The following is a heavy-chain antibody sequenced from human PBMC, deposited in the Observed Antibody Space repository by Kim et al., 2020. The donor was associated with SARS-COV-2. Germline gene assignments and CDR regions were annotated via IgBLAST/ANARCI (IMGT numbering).Heavy chain of an antibody. CDR2: LSGGGSST. Sequence: GGSLRLSCAASGFTFSTYALSWVRQAPGKGLEWVSALSGGGSSTYYADSVKGRFTISRDNSKNSLYLQMNSLRAEDTAVYYCAKDQGYDTGTYGYFDYWGQGTLVTVSS. V-gene: IGHV3-23*01. CDR3: AKDQGYDTGTYGYFDY. J-gene: IGHJ4*02. CDR1: GFTFSTYA. D-gene: IGHD3-22*01.